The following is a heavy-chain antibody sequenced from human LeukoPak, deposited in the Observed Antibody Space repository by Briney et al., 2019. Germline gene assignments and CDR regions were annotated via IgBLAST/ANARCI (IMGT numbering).Heavy chain of an antibody. CDR1: GFTFSAYA. Sequence: PGRSLKLSCAASGFTFSAYAMHWVRQAPGKGLEWVALITYDGSNEDYADSVKGRLTISRDNSKNTLYLQMNSLTTDDTAVYFCARAVFSNCQRRFDLWGQGTLVTVSS. J-gene: IGHJ4*02. CDR3: ARAVFSNCQRRFDL. D-gene: IGHD4-11*01. V-gene: IGHV3-30*01. CDR2: ITYDGSNE.